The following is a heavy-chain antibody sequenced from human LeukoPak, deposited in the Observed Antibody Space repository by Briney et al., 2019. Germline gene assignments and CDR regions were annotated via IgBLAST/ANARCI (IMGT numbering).Heavy chain of an antibody. V-gene: IGHV1-18*01. D-gene: IGHD2-2*02. J-gene: IGHJ5*02. CDR2: ISAYNGNT. Sequence: GASVKVSCKASGYTFTSYGISWVRQAPGQGLEWMGWISAYNGNTNYAQKLQGRVTMTTDTSTSTAYMELRSLRSEDTAVYYCARDRPGRYCSTTSCFTASPFAPWGQGTLVTVSS. CDR1: GYTFTSYG. CDR3: ARDRPGRYCSTTSCFTASPFAP.